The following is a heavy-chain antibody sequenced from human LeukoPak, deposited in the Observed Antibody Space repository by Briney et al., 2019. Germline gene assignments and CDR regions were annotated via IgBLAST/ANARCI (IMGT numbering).Heavy chain of an antibody. CDR2: ISSSSSYR. CDR1: GFTFSSYS. V-gene: IGHV3-21*01. J-gene: IGHJ4*02. Sequence: PGGSLRLSCAASGFTFSSYSMNWVRQAPGKGLEWVSSISSSSSYRYYADSVKGQFTISRDKAKNAGSLQMNSPRDTERAVSYCAREAGWEPKPFAYWGQGPLVTVSS. CDR3: AREAGWEPKPFAY. D-gene: IGHD1-26*01.